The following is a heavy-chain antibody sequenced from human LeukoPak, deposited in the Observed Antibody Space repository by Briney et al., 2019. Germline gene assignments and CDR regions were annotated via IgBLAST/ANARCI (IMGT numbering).Heavy chain of an antibody. CDR2: FSYSGST. Sequence: SETLSLTCTVSGGSISSYYWSWIRQPPGKGLEWVGYFSYSGSTDYNPSLKSRATMSVDTAKSQLSLKLRAVTAADSAVYYCARHFYDSSGLTYFDFWGRGILVTVSS. D-gene: IGHD3-22*01. CDR3: ARHFYDSSGLTYFDF. CDR1: GGSISSYY. J-gene: IGHJ2*01. V-gene: IGHV4-59*01.